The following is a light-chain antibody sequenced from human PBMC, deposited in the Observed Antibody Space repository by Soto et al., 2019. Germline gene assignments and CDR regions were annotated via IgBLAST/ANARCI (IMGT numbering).Light chain of an antibody. CDR1: RSSIGSNV. V-gene: IGLV1-44*01. CDR3: SSYAGSSARVV. CDR2: NNN. Sequence: QSVLTQPPSTSGTPGQRVTMSCSGSRSSIGSNVVEWYQQLPGTAPKLLIYNNNQRPSGVPDRFSGSKSGTSASLAISGLQSEDEADYYCSSYAGSSARVVFGGGTKLTVL. J-gene: IGLJ2*01.